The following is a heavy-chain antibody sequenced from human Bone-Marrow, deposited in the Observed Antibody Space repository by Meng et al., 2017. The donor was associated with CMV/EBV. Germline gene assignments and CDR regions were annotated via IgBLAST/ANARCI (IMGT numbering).Heavy chain of an antibody. CDR1: GGTFSSYT. CDR3: ARDTSLRYYYDSIG. D-gene: IGHD3-22*01. CDR2: IIPILGIA. J-gene: IGHJ4*02. Sequence: SVKVSCKASGGTFSSYTISWVRQAPGQGLEWMGRIIPILGIANYAQKFQGRVTITADKSTSTAYMELSSLRSEDTAVYYCARDTSLRYYYDSIGWGQGKLVTVYS. V-gene: IGHV1-69*04.